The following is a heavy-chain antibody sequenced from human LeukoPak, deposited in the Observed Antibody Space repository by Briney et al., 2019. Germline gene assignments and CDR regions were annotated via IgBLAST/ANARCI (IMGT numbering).Heavy chain of an antibody. J-gene: IGHJ4*02. CDR3: ASLYCSGGSCYFDY. CDR2: IIPIFGTA. Sequence: ASVKVSCKASGGTFSSYAISWVRQAPGQGLEWMEGIIPIFGTANYAQKFQGRVTITADESTSTAYMELSSLRSEDTAVYYCASLYCSGGSCYFDYWGQGTLVTVSS. CDR1: GGTFSSYA. V-gene: IGHV1-69*13. D-gene: IGHD2-15*01.